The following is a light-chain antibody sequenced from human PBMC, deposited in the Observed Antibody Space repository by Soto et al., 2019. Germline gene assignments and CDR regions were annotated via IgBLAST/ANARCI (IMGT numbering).Light chain of an antibody. J-gene: IGKJ1*01. CDR3: QLYGTSPKT. Sequence: EIVLTQSPVTVSFAICERSTLSFRASQSVSRSSLTWYQQKPGQAPRLLISGASSRATGIPDRFSGSGSGTDFTLTISRLEPEDFAVYYCQLYGTSPKTFGQGTKVDIK. CDR2: GAS. V-gene: IGKV3-20*01. CDR1: QSVSRSS.